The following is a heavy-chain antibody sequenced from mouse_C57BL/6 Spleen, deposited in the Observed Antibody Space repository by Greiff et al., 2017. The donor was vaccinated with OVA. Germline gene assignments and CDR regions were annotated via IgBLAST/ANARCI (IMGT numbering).Heavy chain of an antibody. CDR2: ISSGGSYP. V-gene: IGHV5-6*01. J-gene: IGHJ2*01. Sequence: EVKLVASGGDLVKPGGSLKLSCAASGFTFSSYGMSWVRQTPDKRLEWVATISSGGSYPYSPASVKGRFTISRDNAKNTLYLQKSKLKSEDTAMYYYATNFNCDDYFDYWGQGTTLTVSS. CDR3: ATNFNCDDYFDY. CDR1: GFTFSSYG. D-gene: IGHD4-1*02.